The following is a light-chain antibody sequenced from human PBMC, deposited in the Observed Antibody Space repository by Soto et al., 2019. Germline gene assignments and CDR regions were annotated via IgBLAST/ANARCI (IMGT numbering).Light chain of an antibody. V-gene: IGKV1-39*01. CDR3: QQVYSTLWT. CDR1: QSISTY. J-gene: IGKJ1*01. Sequence: DIQMTQSPSSLSVFVGDRVTITCRASQSISTYLNWYQQKPGKAPRLLIYAASNLQSGVPSRFSGSGSGTDFTLTISSLQPEDFATYYCQQVYSTLWTFGQGTNLEIK. CDR2: AAS.